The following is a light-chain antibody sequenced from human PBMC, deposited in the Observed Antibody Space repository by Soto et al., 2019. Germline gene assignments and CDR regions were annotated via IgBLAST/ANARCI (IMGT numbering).Light chain of an antibody. J-gene: IGKJ3*01. CDR1: QSVSSSY. CDR3: PPFET. CDR2: GAS. Sequence: EIVLTQSPGTLSLSPGERATLSCRASQSVSSSYLAWYQQKPGQAPRLLIYGASSRATGIPDRFSGSGSGTDITITITRLEPEDFAVYYCPPFETFGPGTKVDIK. V-gene: IGKV3-20*01.